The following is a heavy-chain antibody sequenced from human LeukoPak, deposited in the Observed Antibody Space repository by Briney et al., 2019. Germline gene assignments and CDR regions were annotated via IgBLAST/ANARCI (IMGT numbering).Heavy chain of an antibody. V-gene: IGHV1-18*04. CDR2: ISAYNGNT. Sequence: GASVKVSCKASGYTFTSYGISWVRQAPGQGLEWMGWISAYNGNTNYAQKLQGRVTMTTDTSTSTAYMELRSLRSDDTAVYYCARDTPRYCSSTSCYAFDIWGQGTMVTVPS. J-gene: IGHJ3*02. D-gene: IGHD2-2*01. CDR3: ARDTPRYCSSTSCYAFDI. CDR1: GYTFTSYG.